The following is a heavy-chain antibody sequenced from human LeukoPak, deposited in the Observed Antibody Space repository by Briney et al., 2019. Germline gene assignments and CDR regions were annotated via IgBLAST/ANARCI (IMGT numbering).Heavy chain of an antibody. CDR3: AKGGERGTFYFDY. V-gene: IGHV3-48*03. J-gene: IGHJ4*02. D-gene: IGHD1-1*01. CDR1: AFPFSSYE. Sequence: GGSLRLSCAASAFPFSSYEMNWVRQAPGKGLEWVSYVSSTGGIKYYADSVKGRFTISRDISKNTLYLQMNSLRAEDTAVYYCAKGGERGTFYFDYWGQGTLVTVSS. CDR2: VSSTGGIK.